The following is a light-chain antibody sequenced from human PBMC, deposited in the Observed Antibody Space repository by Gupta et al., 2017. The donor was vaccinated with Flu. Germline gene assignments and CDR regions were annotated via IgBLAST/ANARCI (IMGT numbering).Light chain of an antibody. Sequence: SDVWSYNLVSWYQQHPANAPKLMVYESSKRPSWVSNRFFGAKSGNTASLTISGLQAEYEADYYCCSYAGSSTFVVFVGGTKLTVL. J-gene: IGLJ2*01. CDR2: ESS. CDR1: SDVWSYNL. V-gene: IGLV2-23*03. CDR3: CSYAGSSTFVV.